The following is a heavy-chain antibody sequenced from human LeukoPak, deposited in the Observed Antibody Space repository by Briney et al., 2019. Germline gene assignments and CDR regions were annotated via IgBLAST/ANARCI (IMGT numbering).Heavy chain of an antibody. CDR1: GGFISSYY. Sequence: SETLSLTCTVSGGFISSYYWSWIRQPPGKGLEWIGYTYYSGSTNYNPSLKSRVTISIDTSKNQFSLKLSSVTAADTAVYYCARGYSRTYFDYWGQGTLVTVSS. CDR2: TYYSGST. V-gene: IGHV4-59*08. J-gene: IGHJ4*02. CDR3: ARGYSRTYFDY. D-gene: IGHD5-18*01.